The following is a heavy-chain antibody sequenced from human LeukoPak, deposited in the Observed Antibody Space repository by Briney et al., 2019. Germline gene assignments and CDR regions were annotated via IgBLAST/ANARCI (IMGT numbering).Heavy chain of an antibody. CDR1: GFTFSNYA. Sequence: GGSLRLSCAPSGFTFSNYAMSWVRQAPGKGLEWVSAISETGGTIHYADSVRGRFTISRDNSKNTLYLQMNSLRAEDTAVYYCAREMTIITYSFDSWGQGTLSPSPQ. D-gene: IGHD5-24*01. J-gene: IGHJ4*02. CDR3: AREMTIITYSFDS. V-gene: IGHV3-23*01. CDR2: ISETGGTI.